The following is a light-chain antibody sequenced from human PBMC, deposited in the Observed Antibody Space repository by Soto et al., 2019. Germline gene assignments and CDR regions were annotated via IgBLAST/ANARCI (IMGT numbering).Light chain of an antibody. V-gene: IGKV1-9*01. J-gene: IGKJ4*01. CDR3: QQLNSYPPGLT. CDR2: AAC. CDR1: QGISSY. Sequence: IQLTQSPSSLSASVGDRVTITCRASQGISSYLAWYQQKPGKAPKLLIYAACTLQSGVPSRFSGSGSGTDFTLTISSLQPEDFATYYCQQLNSYPPGLTFGGGTKVEIK.